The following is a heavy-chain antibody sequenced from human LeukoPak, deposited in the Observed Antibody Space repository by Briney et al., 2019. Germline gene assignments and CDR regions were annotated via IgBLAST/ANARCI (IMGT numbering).Heavy chain of an antibody. CDR1: GGSISSGGYS. Sequence: SETLSLTCAVSGGSISSGGYSWSWIRQPPGKGLEWIGYIYHSGSTYYNPSLKSRVTISVDTSKNQFSLKLSSVTAADTAVYYCARRYYYGSGSHNWFDPWGQGTLVTVSP. V-gene: IGHV4-30-2*01. CDR2: IYHSGST. CDR3: ARRYYYGSGSHNWFDP. J-gene: IGHJ5*02. D-gene: IGHD3-10*01.